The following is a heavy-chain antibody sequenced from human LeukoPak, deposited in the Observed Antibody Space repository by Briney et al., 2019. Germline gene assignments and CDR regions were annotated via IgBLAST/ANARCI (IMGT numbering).Heavy chain of an antibody. D-gene: IGHD6-13*01. J-gene: IGHJ5*02. Sequence: GGSLRLSCAASGFIFSDYHMIWIRQPPGKGLEWVSYITFSGRTIHYADSVKGRFTISRDNARSSLYLQMNSLRAEDTAVYYCARLGSSWPNWFDPWGQGTLVTVSS. V-gene: IGHV3-11*01. CDR2: ITFSGRTI. CDR3: ARLGSSWPNWFDP. CDR1: GFIFSDYH.